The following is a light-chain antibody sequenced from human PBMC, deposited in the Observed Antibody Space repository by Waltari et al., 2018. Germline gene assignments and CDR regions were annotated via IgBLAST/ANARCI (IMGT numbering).Light chain of an antibody. V-gene: IGLV4-69*01. CDR2: LNSDGSH. Sequence: QLVLTQSPSASASLGASVKLTCTLSSGHSTYVIAWHQQQAEKGPRYLMKLNSDGSHSKGDGIPDGFSGSSSGAERYLTVSSLQSEDEADYYCQTWDTDNHVVFGGGTKLTVL. J-gene: IGLJ2*01. CDR1: SGHSTYV. CDR3: QTWDTDNHVV.